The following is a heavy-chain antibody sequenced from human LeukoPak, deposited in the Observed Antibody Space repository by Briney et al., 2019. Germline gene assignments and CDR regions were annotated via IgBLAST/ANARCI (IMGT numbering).Heavy chain of an antibody. J-gene: IGHJ4*02. V-gene: IGHV3-7*03. CDR1: GFTFSSYW. D-gene: IGHD6-19*01. CDR3: ARDRGWYDY. CDR2: IKQDGSEK. Sequence: GGSLRLSCTDSGFTFSSYWMSWVRQAPGKGLEWVANIKQDGSEKYYVDSVKGRFTISRDNAKNSLYLQMNSLRVEDTAVYYCARDRGWYDYWGQGTLVTVSS.